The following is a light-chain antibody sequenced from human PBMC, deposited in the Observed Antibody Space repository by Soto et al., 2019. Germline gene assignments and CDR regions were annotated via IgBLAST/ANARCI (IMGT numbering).Light chain of an antibody. CDR1: QSISTW. V-gene: IGKV1-5*01. CDR3: QQYSSY. CDR2: DAS. J-gene: IGKJ3*01. Sequence: DIQMTQSPSTLSASVGDRVTITCRASQSISTWLAWYQHKPGKVPKVLIHDASSLESGAPSRFSGSGSGTEFTLTISSLQPDDFATYYCQQYSSYFGPGTKVDIK.